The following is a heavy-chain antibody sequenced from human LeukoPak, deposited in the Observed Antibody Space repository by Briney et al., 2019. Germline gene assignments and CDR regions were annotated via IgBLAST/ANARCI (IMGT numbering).Heavy chain of an antibody. V-gene: IGHV3-7*01. CDR3: ASWGDFWSAYHYHYMDV. CDR2: IKQDGSEK. Sequence: PGGSLRLSCAASGFTFSSYWMSWVRQAPGKGLEWVANIKQDGSEKYYVDSVKGRSTISRDNAKNSLYLQMNSLRAEDTAAYYCASWGDFWSAYHYHYMDVWGKGTTVTVSS. D-gene: IGHD3-3*01. J-gene: IGHJ6*03. CDR1: GFTFSSYW.